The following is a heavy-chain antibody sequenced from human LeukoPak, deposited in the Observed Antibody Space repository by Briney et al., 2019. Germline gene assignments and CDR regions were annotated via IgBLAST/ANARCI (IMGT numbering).Heavy chain of an antibody. D-gene: IGHD6-13*01. Sequence: SETLSLTCAVSGYSISSGYYWGWIRQPPGKGLEWIGSIYHSGSTYYNPSLKSRVTISVDTSKNQFSLKLSPVTAADTAVYYCARRAGSSWYDYWGQGTLVTVSS. V-gene: IGHV4-38-2*01. CDR2: IYHSGST. J-gene: IGHJ4*02. CDR1: GYSISSGYY. CDR3: ARRAGSSWYDY.